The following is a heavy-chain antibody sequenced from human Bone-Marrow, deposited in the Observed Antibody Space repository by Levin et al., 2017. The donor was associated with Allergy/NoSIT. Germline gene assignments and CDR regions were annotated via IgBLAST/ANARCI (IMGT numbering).Heavy chain of an antibody. J-gene: IGHJ4*02. V-gene: IGHV3-30*04. Sequence: GGSLRLSCTASGFSFSSYSMHWVRQAPGKGLVWVALISYDSSKTFYADSVKGRFTISRDNSNNTLSLQINSLRPEDTAVYFCARAARLGHYLNSWGQGTLVTVSS. CDR3: ARAARLGHYLNS. CDR2: ISYDSSKT. CDR1: GFSFSSYS.